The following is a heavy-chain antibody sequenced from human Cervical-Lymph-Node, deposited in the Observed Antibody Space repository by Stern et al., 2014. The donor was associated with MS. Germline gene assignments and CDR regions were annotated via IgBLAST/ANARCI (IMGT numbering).Heavy chain of an antibody. D-gene: IGHD4-17*01. Sequence: EVQLVESGGGLVQPGGSLRLSCAASGFTFSSYDMHWVRQATGKGLEWVSTIGTAGDTYYPGSVKGRFTISRENAKNSLYLQMNSLRAGDTAVYYCARSRHGYYYYGMDVWGQGTTVTVSS. CDR3: ARSRHGYYYYGMDV. J-gene: IGHJ6*02. CDR2: IGTAGDT. V-gene: IGHV3-13*01. CDR1: GFTFSSYD.